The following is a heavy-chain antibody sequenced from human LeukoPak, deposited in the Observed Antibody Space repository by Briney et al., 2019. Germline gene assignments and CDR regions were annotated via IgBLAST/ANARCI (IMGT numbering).Heavy chain of an antibody. J-gene: IGHJ4*02. CDR2: INHSGST. CDR1: GGSFSGYY. V-gene: IGHV4-34*01. CDR3: ARHPIYYDSSGYYLSPHYFDY. Sequence: PSETLSLTCAVYGGSFSGYYWSWIRQPPGKGLEWIGEINHSGSTNYNPSLKSRVTISVDTSKNQFSLKLSSVTAADTAVYYCARHPIYYDSSGYYLSPHYFDYWGQGTLVTVSS. D-gene: IGHD3-22*01.